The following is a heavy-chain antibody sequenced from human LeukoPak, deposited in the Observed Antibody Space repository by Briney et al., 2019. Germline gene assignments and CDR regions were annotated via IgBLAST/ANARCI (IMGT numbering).Heavy chain of an antibody. CDR2: IFGSSGSA. CDR3: GKTTIGYSSGQKPAWPVDY. Sequence: GGSLRLSCEASGFTFGSYAMYWVRQAPGKGLEWVAGIFGSSGSAHYADSAKGRFTISRDNSKNTVYLQINSLRAEDTAVYYCGKTTIGYSSGQKPAWPVDYWGQGTLVTVSS. V-gene: IGHV3-23*01. D-gene: IGHD6-19*01. CDR1: GFTFGSYA. J-gene: IGHJ4*02.